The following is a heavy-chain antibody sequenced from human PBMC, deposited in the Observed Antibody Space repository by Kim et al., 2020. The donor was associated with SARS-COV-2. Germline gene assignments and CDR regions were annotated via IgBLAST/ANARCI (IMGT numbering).Heavy chain of an antibody. CDR2: ISGFGAGI. CDR1: GFTFTTYT. D-gene: IGHD4-17*01. J-gene: IGHJ4*02. CDR3: AKELRVTTATTGGAFFDS. Sequence: GGSLRLSCVASGFTFTTYTMNWVRQAPGPGLGWVSGISGFGAGIYYSDSVTGRFTVSRDSSKNTLYLQMNSLRVEDTAVYYCAKELRVTTATTGGAFFDSWGQGTLVTVSS. V-gene: IGHV3-23*01.